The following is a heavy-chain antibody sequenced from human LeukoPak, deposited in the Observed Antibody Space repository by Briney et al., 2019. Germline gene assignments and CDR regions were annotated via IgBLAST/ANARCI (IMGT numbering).Heavy chain of an antibody. CDR3: ARDGRSMVRGASDY. J-gene: IGHJ4*02. V-gene: IGHV1-3*01. CDR1: GYTFTSYA. CDR2: INAGNGNT. D-gene: IGHD3-10*01. Sequence: ASVKVSCKASGYTFTSYAMHWVRQAPGQRLEWMGWINAGNGNTKYSQKFQGRVTITRDTSASTAYMELSSLRSEDTAVYYCARDGRSMVRGASDYWGQGSLVTVSS.